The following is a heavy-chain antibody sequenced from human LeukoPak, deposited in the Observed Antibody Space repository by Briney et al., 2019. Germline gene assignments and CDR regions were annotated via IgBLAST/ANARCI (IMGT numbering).Heavy chain of an antibody. Sequence: SVKVSCKASGGTFSSYAISWVRQAPGQGLEWMGGIIPILGTANYAQKFQGRVTITTDESTSTVYMELSSLRSEDTAVYYCARSIDLSSSYYFDYWGQGTLVTVSS. D-gene: IGHD6-6*01. CDR1: GGTFSSYA. CDR2: IIPILGTA. CDR3: ARSIDLSSSYYFDY. V-gene: IGHV1-69*05. J-gene: IGHJ4*02.